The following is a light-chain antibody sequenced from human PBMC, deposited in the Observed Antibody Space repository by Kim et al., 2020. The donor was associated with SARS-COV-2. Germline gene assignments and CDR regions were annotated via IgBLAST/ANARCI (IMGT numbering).Light chain of an antibody. J-gene: IGLJ2*01. CDR2: GKN. Sequence: SSELTQDPAVSVALGQTVRITCQGDSLRSYYATWYQQKPGQAPILVIYGKNNRHSGIPDRFSGSSSGNTPSLTITGPQAGDEADYYCNSRDSNDNVVFGG. CDR1: SLRSYY. V-gene: IGLV3-19*01. CDR3: NSRDSNDNVV.